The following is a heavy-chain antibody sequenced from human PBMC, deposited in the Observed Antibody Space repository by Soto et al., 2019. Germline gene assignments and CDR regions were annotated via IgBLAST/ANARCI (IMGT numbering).Heavy chain of an antibody. D-gene: IGHD3-3*01. CDR1: GFTFSSYG. V-gene: IGHV3-33*01. Sequence: GGSLRLSCAASGFTFSSYGMHWVRQAPGKGLEWVAVIWYDGSNKYYADSVKGRFTISRDNSKNTLYLQMNSLRAEDTAVYYCARGTIFGVADFDYWGQGTLVTVSS. CDR3: ARGTIFGVADFDY. CDR2: IWYDGSNK. J-gene: IGHJ4*02.